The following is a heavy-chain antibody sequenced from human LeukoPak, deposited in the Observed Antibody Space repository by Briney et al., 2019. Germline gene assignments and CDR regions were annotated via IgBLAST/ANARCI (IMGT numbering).Heavy chain of an antibody. D-gene: IGHD3-22*01. CDR3: ARHRYYDSSGYYWTGAFDI. CDR2: IYYSGST. V-gene: IGHV4-39*01. Sequence: SETLSLTCTVSGGSISSSSYYWGWIRQPPGKGLEWIGSIYYSGSTYYNPSLKSRVTISVDTSKNQFSLKLSSVTAADTAVYYCARHRYYDSSGYYWTGAFDIWGQGTMVTVSS. CDR1: GGSISSSSYY. J-gene: IGHJ3*02.